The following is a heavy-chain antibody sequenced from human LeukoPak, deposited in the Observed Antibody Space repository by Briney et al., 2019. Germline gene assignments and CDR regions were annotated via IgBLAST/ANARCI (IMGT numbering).Heavy chain of an antibody. CDR3: ARGTSSRFFDY. V-gene: IGHV1-18*01. Sequence: ASVKVSCKASGYTFTKYGITWVRQAPGQGLEWMGWISTYNGNTNYAQKLQGRVTMTTDTSTSTAYMELNNLRSDDTAVYYCARGTSSRFFDYWGQGTLLTVSS. J-gene: IGHJ4*02. CDR1: GYTFTKYG. D-gene: IGHD1-7*01. CDR2: ISTYNGNT.